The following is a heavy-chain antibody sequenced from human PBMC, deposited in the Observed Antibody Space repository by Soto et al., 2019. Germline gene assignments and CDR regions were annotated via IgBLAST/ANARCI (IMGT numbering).Heavy chain of an antibody. CDR2: NIPIFGTA. V-gene: IGHV1-69*13. J-gene: IGHJ4*02. CDR1: GGRLSNVV. CDR3: ARAPILVGETTYENYFDY. D-gene: IGHD2-21*01. Sequence: ASSVKVSFKASGGRLSNVVISLVLHAPVHGLEWMGGNIPIFGTANYAQKFQGRVTIIADESTGTTYMELTSLRSEDTAVYYCARAPILVGETTYENYFDYWGQGTLVTVSS.